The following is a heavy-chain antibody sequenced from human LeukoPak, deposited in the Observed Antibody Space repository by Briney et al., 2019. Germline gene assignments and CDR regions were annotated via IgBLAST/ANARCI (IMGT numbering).Heavy chain of an antibody. CDR3: ARGPGYCSSTSCYYAFDI. Sequence: PGGSLRLSCAASGFTFSSYSMNWVRQAPGKGLEWVSSISSSSYIYYAVSVKGRFTISGDNAKNSLYLQMNSLRAEDTAVYYCARGPGYCSSTSCYYAFDIWGQGTMVTVSS. J-gene: IGHJ3*02. V-gene: IGHV3-21*01. CDR2: ISSSSYI. D-gene: IGHD2-2*01. CDR1: GFTFSSYS.